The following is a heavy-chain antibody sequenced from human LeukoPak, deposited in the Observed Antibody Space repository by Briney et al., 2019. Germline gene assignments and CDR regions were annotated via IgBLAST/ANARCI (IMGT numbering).Heavy chain of an antibody. J-gene: IGHJ4*02. CDR1: GFTFSDYN. CDR2: ISSSSSYT. V-gene: IGHV3-11*05. Sequence: GGSLRLSCAASGFTFSDYNMSWIRQAPGKGLEWVSCISSSSSYTNYADSVKGRFTISRDNAKNSLYLQMNSLRAEDTAVYYCARDRCSSTSCYYVFDYWGQGTLVTVSS. CDR3: ARDRCSSTSCYYVFDY. D-gene: IGHD2-2*01.